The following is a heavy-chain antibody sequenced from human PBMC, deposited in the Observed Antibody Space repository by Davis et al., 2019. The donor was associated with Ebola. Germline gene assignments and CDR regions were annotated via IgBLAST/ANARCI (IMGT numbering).Heavy chain of an antibody. CDR1: GYTFTGYY. CDR3: ARGPFGAAAVDYYYYGMDV. V-gene: IGHV1-2*04. Sequence: ASVKVSCKASGYTFTGYYMHWVRQAPGQGLEWMGWINPNSGGTNYAQKFQGWVTMTRDTSISTAYMELSRLRSDDTAVYYCARGPFGAAAVDYYYYGMDVWGQGTTVTVSS. J-gene: IGHJ6*02. CDR2: INPNSGGT. D-gene: IGHD6-13*01.